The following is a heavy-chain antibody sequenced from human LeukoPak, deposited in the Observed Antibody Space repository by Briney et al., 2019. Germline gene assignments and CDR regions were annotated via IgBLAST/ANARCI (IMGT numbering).Heavy chain of an antibody. D-gene: IGHD4/OR15-4a*01. CDR2: INGGGGNT. Sequence: PGGSLRLSCAASGFTFSSYAMSWVRQAPGKGLDWVSSINGGGGNTYYADSVKGRFTISRDNSKNTLYLQMNSLRAEDTAVYYCAKIGANVGFWGQGTLVTVSS. J-gene: IGHJ4*02. CDR3: AKIGANVGF. CDR1: GFTFSSYA. V-gene: IGHV3-23*01.